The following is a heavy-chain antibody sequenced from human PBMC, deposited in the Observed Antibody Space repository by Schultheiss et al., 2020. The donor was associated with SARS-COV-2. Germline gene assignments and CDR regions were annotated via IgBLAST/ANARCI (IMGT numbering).Heavy chain of an antibody. CDR1: GGTFSSYA. CDR2: IIPIFGTA. J-gene: IGHJ6*02. CDR3: ARGGSSWYGSGGMDV. Sequence: SVKVSCKASGGTFSSYAISWVRQAPGQGLEWMGGIIPIFGTANYAQKFQGRVTMTRDTSTSTVYMELSSLRSEDTAVYYCARGGSSWYGSGGMDVWGQGTTVTVSS. D-gene: IGHD6-13*01. V-gene: IGHV1-69*05.